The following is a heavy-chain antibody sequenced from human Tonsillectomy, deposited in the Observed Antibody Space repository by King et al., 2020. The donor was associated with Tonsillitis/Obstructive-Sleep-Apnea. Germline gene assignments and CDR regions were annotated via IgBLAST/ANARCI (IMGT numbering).Heavy chain of an antibody. CDR3: AKKYYYYMDV. CDR1: GFTFRNYA. D-gene: IGHD2/OR15-2a*01. Sequence: VQLVESGGDLVQPGGSLRLSCADSGFTFRNYAMNWVRQGPGKGLEWSSYISTSGSCMSYAESVKGRFTVARDNAKSSLYLQMNSLRDEDTAVYYCAKKYYYYMDVWGKGTTVTVSS. J-gene: IGHJ6*03. CDR2: ISTSGSCM. V-gene: IGHV3-48*03.